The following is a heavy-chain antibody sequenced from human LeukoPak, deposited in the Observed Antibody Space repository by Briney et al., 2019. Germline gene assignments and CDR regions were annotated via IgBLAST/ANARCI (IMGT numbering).Heavy chain of an antibody. V-gene: IGHV3-74*01. CDR2: INSDGSST. CDR1: GFTFSSYW. J-gene: IGHJ4*02. Sequence: PGGSLRLSCAASGFTFSSYWMHWVRQAPGRGLVWVSRINSDGSSTSYADSVKGRFTISRGNAKNTLYLQMNSLRAEDTAVYYCAASNYYDSSGPFDYWGQGTLVTVSS. CDR3: AASNYYDSSGPFDY. D-gene: IGHD3-22*01.